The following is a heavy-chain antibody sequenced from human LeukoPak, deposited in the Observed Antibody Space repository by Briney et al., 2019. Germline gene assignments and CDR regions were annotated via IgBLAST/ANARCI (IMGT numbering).Heavy chain of an antibody. CDR2: IKQDGSEK. J-gene: IGHJ4*02. Sequence: GGSLRLSCAASGFTFSSYWMSWVRQAPGKGLEWVANIKQDGSEKYYVDSVKGRFTISRDNAKNSLYLQMNSLRAEDTAVYYCARGGGSYGSRSFDYWGQGTLVTVSS. V-gene: IGHV3-7*01. CDR1: GFTFSSYW. D-gene: IGHD1-26*01. CDR3: ARGGGSYGSRSFDY.